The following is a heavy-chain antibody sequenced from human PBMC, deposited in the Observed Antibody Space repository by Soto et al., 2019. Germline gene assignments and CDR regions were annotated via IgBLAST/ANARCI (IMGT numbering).Heavy chain of an antibody. V-gene: IGHV3-23*01. CDR1: GFSLSSYA. J-gene: IGHJ4*02. Sequence: PGGSLRLSCAASGFSLSSYAMTWVRQAPGKGLEWVSGITASGEKLYYADSVKGRFTVSRDNSKNTLYLQMHSLRADDTAVYYCARDCSSSSCFVWAYWGRGALVTVSS. D-gene: IGHD2-2*01. CDR3: ARDCSSSSCFVWAY. CDR2: ITASGEKL.